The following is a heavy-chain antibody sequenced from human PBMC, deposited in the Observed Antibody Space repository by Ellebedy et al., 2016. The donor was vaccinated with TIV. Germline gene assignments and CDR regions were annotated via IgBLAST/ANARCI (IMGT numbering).Heavy chain of an antibody. CDR2: INAGNGNT. CDR1: GYTFTSYA. Sequence: ASVKVSCXASGYTFTSYAMHWVRQAPGQRLEWMGWINAGNGNTKYSQKFQGRVTITRDTSASTAYMELSSLRSEDTAVYYCARAVVSYYFDYWGQGTLVTVSS. J-gene: IGHJ4*02. CDR3: ARAVVSYYFDY. V-gene: IGHV1-3*01. D-gene: IGHD2-2*01.